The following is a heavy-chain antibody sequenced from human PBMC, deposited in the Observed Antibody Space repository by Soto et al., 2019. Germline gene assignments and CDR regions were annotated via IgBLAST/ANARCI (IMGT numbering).Heavy chain of an antibody. J-gene: IGHJ4*01. CDR1: GFRFSSYW. CDR2: MNQDGSAK. D-gene: IGHD6-19*01. CDR3: ARDSIVWQPLDF. V-gene: IGHV3-7*01. Sequence: EVELVESGGDLVQPGGSLRLSCGASGFRFSSYWMSWVRQAPGKGLEWVANMNQDGSAKYYVGSVKGRFTISRDNAKNSMYLQMNSLKVDDSAVYFCARDSIVWQPLDFWGHGTQVTFSS.